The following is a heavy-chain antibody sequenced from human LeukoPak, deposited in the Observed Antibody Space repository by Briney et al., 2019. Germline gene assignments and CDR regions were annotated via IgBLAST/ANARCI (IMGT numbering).Heavy chain of an antibody. V-gene: IGHV4-61*01. CDR1: GASVSSGSYY. CDR2: TYYSGAT. D-gene: IGHD4-23*01. Sequence: SEALSLTCTVSGASVSSGSYYWSWIRQPPGKGLEWIGFTYYSGATAYNPSLKSRATISADTSKNQLSLKLSSVTPADTAVYYCARDLGAPDYGGNSFDYWGQGTLVTVSS. CDR3: ARDLGAPDYGGNSFDY. J-gene: IGHJ4*02.